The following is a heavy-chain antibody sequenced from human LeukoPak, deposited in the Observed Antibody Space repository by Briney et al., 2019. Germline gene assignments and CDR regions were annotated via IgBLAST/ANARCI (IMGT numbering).Heavy chain of an antibody. CDR2: IDPSDSDT. Sequence: GESLQISCKTSGSTFIKYWIGWVRQKSGKGLEWMGIIDPSDSDTRYSPSFQGPVTISADTSTSTAYLQWSSLMASDTAMYYCVRGRGYYDSYNGYYDPDNWFETWGQGTLVTVSS. CDR1: GSTFIKYW. D-gene: IGHD3-16*01. CDR3: VRGRGYYDSYNGYYDPDNWFET. V-gene: IGHV5-51*01. J-gene: IGHJ5*02.